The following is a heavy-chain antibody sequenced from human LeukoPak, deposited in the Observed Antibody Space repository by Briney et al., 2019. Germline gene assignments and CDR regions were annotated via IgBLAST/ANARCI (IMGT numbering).Heavy chain of an antibody. V-gene: IGHV4-34*01. CDR2: INHSGST. CDR3: ARSPNPDFWSGYYQRYYYMDV. CDR1: GGSFSGYY. D-gene: IGHD3-3*01. Sequence: NPSETLSLTCAVYGGSFSGYYWSWIRQPPGKGLEWIGEINHSGSTNYNPSLKSRVTISVDTSKNQFSLKLSSVTAADTAVYYCARSPNPDFWSGYYQRYYYMDVWGKGTTVTVSS. J-gene: IGHJ6*03.